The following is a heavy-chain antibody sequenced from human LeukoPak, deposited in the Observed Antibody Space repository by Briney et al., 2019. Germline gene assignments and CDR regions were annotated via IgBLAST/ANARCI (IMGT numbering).Heavy chain of an antibody. D-gene: IGHD1-26*01. J-gene: IGHJ4*02. Sequence: SVEVSCKASGGTFISYAISWVRQAPGQGLEWMGGIIPIFGTANYAQKFQGRVTITADESTSTAYMELSSLRSEDTAVYYCARGSWELPHFDYWGQGTLVSVSS. CDR1: GGTFISYA. V-gene: IGHV1-69*13. CDR3: ARGSWELPHFDY. CDR2: IIPIFGTA.